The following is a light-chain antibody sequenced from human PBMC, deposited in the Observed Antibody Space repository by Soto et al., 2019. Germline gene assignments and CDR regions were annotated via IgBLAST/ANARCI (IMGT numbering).Light chain of an antibody. CDR3: TSYTSSSTLYV. V-gene: IGLV2-14*02. CDR1: SSDVGGYNH. Sequence: QSVLTQPASVSGSPGQSITISCTGTSSDVGGYNHVSWYQQHPGQAPKLMIYDVRKRASGASNRFSGSKSGNTASLTISGLQAEDEADYYCTSYTSSSTLYVFGTGTKVTVL. CDR2: DVR. J-gene: IGLJ1*01.